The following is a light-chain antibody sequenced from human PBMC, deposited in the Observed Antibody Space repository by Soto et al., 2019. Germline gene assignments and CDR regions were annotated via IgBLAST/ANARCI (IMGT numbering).Light chain of an antibody. CDR3: QQYHNWWA. Sequence: EIVMTQSPATQSVSPAERATLSCMAVQSISSNLAGYQQKPGQAPRHLIYDSSTRATGIPARFSGSGSGTAFTLAISSLQSEDFAVYYCQQYHNWWAFGQGTKVDIK. V-gene: IGKV3-15*01. CDR2: DSS. J-gene: IGKJ1*01. CDR1: QSISSN.